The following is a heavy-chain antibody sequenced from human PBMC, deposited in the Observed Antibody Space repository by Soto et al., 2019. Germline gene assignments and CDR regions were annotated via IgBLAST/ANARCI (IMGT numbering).Heavy chain of an antibody. V-gene: IGHV1-46*03. CDR3: ARAAAAGVDY. J-gene: IGHJ4*02. CDR2: INPSGGST. Sequence: ASVPVSCKASGYTFPRYYMHWVRQAPGQGLEWMGIINPSGGSTSYAQKFQGRVTMTRDTSTSTVYMELSSLRSEDTAVYYCARAAAAGVDYWGQGTLVTVSS. CDR1: GYTFPRYY. D-gene: IGHD6-13*01.